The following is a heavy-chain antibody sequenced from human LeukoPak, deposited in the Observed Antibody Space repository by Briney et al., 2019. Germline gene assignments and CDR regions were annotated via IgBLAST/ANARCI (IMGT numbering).Heavy chain of an antibody. CDR2: IYDTAYS. Sequence: SETLSLTCTVSGGSIGSYYWSWIRQPSGKGLEWIGHIYDTAYSDYNPSVKGRVSISVDTSKNQFSLKLYYVTAADTAIYYCARGGVAGILPFDYWGQGTLVTVSS. CDR3: ARGGVAGILPFDY. D-gene: IGHD6-19*01. J-gene: IGHJ4*02. CDR1: GGSIGSYY. V-gene: IGHV4-59*01.